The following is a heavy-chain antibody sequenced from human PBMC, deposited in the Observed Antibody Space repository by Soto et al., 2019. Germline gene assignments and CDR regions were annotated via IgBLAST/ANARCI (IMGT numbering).Heavy chain of an antibody. Sequence: EGQLVESGGGLVKPGGSLRLSCAASGFAFQTYTMEWLRQPPGKGLEWVSSITLSGNYIYYADSVQGRFTISRDNGRNAVYIQMNSLRAEDTAVYDCAKVGVLRTNFRCFDLWGQGTLDTVAS. CDR2: ITLSGNYI. J-gene: IGHJ5*02. CDR1: GFAFQTYT. CDR3: AKVGVLRTNFRCFDL. V-gene: IGHV3-21*01. D-gene: IGHD2-8*01.